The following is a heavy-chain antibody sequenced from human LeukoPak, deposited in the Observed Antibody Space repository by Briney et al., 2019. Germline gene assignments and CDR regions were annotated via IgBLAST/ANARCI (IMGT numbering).Heavy chain of an antibody. CDR2: ISGSGSST. J-gene: IGHJ6*02. CDR1: GFTFSSYA. V-gene: IGHV3-23*01. Sequence: GGSLRLSCAASGFTFSSYAMSWVRQAPGKGLDWVSAISGSGSSTFYADSVKGRFTVSRDNSNNTLYLQMNSLTAADTAVYYCARGANYGMDVWGQGTTVTVSS. CDR3: ARGANYGMDV.